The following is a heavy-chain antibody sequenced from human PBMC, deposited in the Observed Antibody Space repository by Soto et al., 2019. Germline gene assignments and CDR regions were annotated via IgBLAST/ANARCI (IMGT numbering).Heavy chain of an antibody. Sequence: GGSLRLSCAASGFPFSIYGMHLVRQSPGKGLEWVAFISYDGSKKYYADSVKGRFTISRDNSKNTLYLQMNSLRAEDTAVYYCAKEGAVVNAIELAFDLWGQGQRGTVS. V-gene: IGHV3-30*18. D-gene: IGHD2-21*01. J-gene: IGHJ3*01. CDR2: ISYDGSKK. CDR3: AKEGAVVNAIELAFDL. CDR1: GFPFSIYG.